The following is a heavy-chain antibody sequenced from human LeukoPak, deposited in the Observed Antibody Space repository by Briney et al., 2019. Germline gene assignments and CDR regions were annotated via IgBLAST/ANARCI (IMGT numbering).Heavy chain of an antibody. J-gene: IGHJ3*02. CDR1: GYTFTGYY. Sequence: ASVTVSCKASGYTFTGYYMHWVRQAPGQGLEWMGWINPSSGGTNYAQKFQGRVTMTRDTSISTAYMELSRLRSDDTAVYYCARDTETYYYDSSGYYYAFDIWGQGTMVTVSS. V-gene: IGHV1-2*02. D-gene: IGHD3-22*01. CDR2: INPSSGGT. CDR3: ARDTETYYYDSSGYYYAFDI.